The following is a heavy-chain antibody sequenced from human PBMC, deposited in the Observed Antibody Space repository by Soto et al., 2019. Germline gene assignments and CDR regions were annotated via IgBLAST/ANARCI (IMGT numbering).Heavy chain of an antibody. D-gene: IGHD4-4*01. V-gene: IGHV4-4*07. Sequence: SETLSLTCTVSGGSISSYYWSWIRQPPGKGLEWIGRIYTSGSTNYNPSLKSRVTMSVDTSKNQFSLKLSSVTAADTAVYYCARTRATVTTRDWFDPWGQGTLVTVSS. CDR2: IYTSGST. CDR3: ARTRATVTTRDWFDP. CDR1: GGSISSYY. J-gene: IGHJ5*02.